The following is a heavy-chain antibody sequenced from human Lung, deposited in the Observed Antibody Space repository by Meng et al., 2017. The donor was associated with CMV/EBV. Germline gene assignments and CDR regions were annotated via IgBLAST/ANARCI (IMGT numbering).Heavy chain of an antibody. CDR1: GLTLSSYD. CDR3: ARGASWFGEDHYSMDV. Sequence: GSXRLXCAVSGLTLSSYDMHCVRQVTGKVLEWVSTIDSAGDAYAPESVKGQFTISRENAKNSLYLQMNSLSAGDTAVYYCARGASWFGEDHYSMDVWGQGTXVNGAS. CDR2: IDSAGDA. D-gene: IGHD3-10*01. V-gene: IGHV3-13*01. J-gene: IGHJ6*02.